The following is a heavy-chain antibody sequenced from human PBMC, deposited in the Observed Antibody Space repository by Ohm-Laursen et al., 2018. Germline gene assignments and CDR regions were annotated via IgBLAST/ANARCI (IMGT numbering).Heavy chain of an antibody. CDR1: GYTFTSYD. D-gene: IGHD3-10*01. Sequence: SVKVSCKASGYTFTSYDINWVRQATGQGLKWMGWMNPNSGNTGYAQKFQGRVTMTRNTSISTAYMELSSLRSEDTAVYYCARGYQGSSHFDYWGQGTLVTVSS. V-gene: IGHV1-8*01. CDR3: ARGYQGSSHFDY. CDR2: MNPNSGNT. J-gene: IGHJ4*02.